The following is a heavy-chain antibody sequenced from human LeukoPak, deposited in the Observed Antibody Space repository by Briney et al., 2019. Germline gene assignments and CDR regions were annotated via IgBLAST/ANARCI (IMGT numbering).Heavy chain of an antibody. Sequence: GGSLRLSCAASGFTFSSYAMHWVRQAPGKGLEYASAISSNGGSTYYANSVKGRFTISRDNSKNTLYLQMGSLRAEDMAVYYCARDWGAYGSGSYYPPAYWGQGTLVTVSS. J-gene: IGHJ4*02. CDR2: ISSNGGST. CDR3: ARDWGAYGSGSYYPPAY. CDR1: GFTFSSYA. V-gene: IGHV3-64*01. D-gene: IGHD3-10*01.